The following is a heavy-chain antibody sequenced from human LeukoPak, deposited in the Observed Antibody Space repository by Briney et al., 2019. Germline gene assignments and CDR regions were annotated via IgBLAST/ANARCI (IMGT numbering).Heavy chain of an antibody. V-gene: IGHV3-73*01. D-gene: IGHD3-22*01. Sequence: PGGSLRLSCAASGFTFSDSAVHWVRQASGKGLEWVGRIRSKAKSYATAYAASVQGRFTISRDDSKNTAYLQMNSLKTEDTAVYYCTTVHDTSDSSDYWGQGTLVTVSS. CDR3: TTVHDTSDSSDY. CDR1: GFTFSDSA. CDR2: IRSKAKSYAT. J-gene: IGHJ4*02.